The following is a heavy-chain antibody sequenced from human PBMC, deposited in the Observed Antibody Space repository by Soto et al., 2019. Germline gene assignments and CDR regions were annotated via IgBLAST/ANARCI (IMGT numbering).Heavy chain of an antibody. J-gene: IGHJ4*02. D-gene: IGHD2-8*02. CDR1: GGSISSGGYY. Sequence: PSETLSLTCTVSGGSISSGGYYWSWIRQHPGKGLEWIGYIYYSGITYYNPSLKSRVTISVDTSKNQFSLKLSSVTAADTAVYYCARDKITGLLDFWGQGTLVTVSS. CDR2: IYYSGIT. CDR3: ARDKITGLLDF. V-gene: IGHV4-31*03.